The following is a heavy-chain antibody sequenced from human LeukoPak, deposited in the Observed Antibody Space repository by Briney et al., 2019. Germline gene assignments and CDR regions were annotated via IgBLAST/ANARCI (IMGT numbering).Heavy chain of an antibody. V-gene: IGHV3-48*04. Sequence: PGGSLRLSCAASGFTFSSHAMNWVRQAPGKGLEWVSYISISSSSVYYADSVKGRFTISRDNAKNSLYLQMNSLRAEDTAVYYCARGDSGSYYVADAFDIWGQGTMVTVSS. CDR2: ISISSSSV. CDR3: ARGDSGSYYVADAFDI. J-gene: IGHJ3*02. D-gene: IGHD1-26*01. CDR1: GFTFSSHA.